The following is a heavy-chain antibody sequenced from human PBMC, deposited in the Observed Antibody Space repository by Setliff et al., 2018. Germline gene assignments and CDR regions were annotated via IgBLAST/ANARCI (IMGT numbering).Heavy chain of an antibody. CDR1: GFTFSTYW. CDR3: ARPGRSNYWDSFDY. J-gene: IGHJ4*02. V-gene: IGHV3-7*01. D-gene: IGHD3-10*01. CDR2: INQYGGEK. Sequence: GGSLRLSCAASGFTFSTYWMSWVRQAPGKGLEWVANINQYGGEKYYVDSVKGRFTISRDNAKKSLDLQMNSLRVDDTAVYYCARPGRSNYWDSFDYWGQGILVTVSS.